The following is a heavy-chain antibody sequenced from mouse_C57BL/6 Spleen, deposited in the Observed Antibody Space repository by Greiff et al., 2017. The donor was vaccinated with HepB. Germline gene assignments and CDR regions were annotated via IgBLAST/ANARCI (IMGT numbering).Heavy chain of an antibody. CDR2: IWSGGST. CDR1: GFSLTSYG. J-gene: IGHJ2*01. V-gene: IGHV2-2*01. Sequence: VKLQESGPGLVQPSQSLSITCTVSGFSLTSYGVHWVRQSPGKGLEWLGVIWSGGSTDYNAAFISRLSISKDNSKSQVFFKMNSLQADDTAIYYCARIAPYYYGNYFDYWGQGTTLTVSS. D-gene: IGHD1-1*01. CDR3: ARIAPYYYGNYFDY.